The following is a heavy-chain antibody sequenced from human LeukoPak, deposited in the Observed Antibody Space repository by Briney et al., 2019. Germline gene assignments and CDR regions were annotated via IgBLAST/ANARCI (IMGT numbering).Heavy chain of an antibody. CDR2: ISYDGSYK. J-gene: IGHJ6*02. D-gene: IGHD3-22*01. CDR1: GFTFGNYA. V-gene: IGHV3-30*04. Sequence: PGGSLRLSCVASGFTFGNYAMSWVRQAPGKGLEWVAVISYDGSYKYYADFVKGRFTISRDNSKNTLYLHMDSLRAEDTAVYYCAGVYDSSGYYYYYGMDVWGQGTTVTVSS. CDR3: AGVYDSSGYYYYYGMDV.